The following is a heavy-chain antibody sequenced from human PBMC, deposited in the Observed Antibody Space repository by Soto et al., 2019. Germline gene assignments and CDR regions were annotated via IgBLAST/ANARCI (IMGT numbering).Heavy chain of an antibody. CDR3: ARALLTDYGDYIDAFDI. J-gene: IGHJ3*02. CDR2: IYHTGST. CDR1: SGSIISSMW. D-gene: IGHD4-17*01. Sequence: PSETLSLTCAVSSGSIISSMWWNWVRQPPGKGLEWIGGIYHTGSTNYNPSLKSRVTISVDKSKNQFSLKLSSVTAADTAVYYCARALLTDYGDYIDAFDIWGQGTMVTVSS. V-gene: IGHV4-4*02.